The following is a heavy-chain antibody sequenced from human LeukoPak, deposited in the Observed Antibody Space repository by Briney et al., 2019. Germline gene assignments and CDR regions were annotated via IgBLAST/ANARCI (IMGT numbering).Heavy chain of an antibody. CDR1: GFTFNSYS. V-gene: IGHV3-21*06. J-gene: IGHJ3*02. CDR3: ARDQSYGDYHFGDGFDI. D-gene: IGHD4-17*01. CDR2: ISSSSSYI. Sequence: GGSLRLSCAASGFTFNSYSMYWVRQAPGKGLEWVSSISSSSSYIYYADSVKGRFTISRDNAKNWLYLQMNSLRAEDTAVYYCARDQSYGDYHFGDGFDIWGQGTMVTVSS.